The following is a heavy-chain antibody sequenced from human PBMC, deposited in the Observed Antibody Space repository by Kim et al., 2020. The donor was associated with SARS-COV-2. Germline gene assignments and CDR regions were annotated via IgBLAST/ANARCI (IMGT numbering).Heavy chain of an antibody. Sequence: TTAYGDSVKGRFTISRDNSKNTLYLQMNSLRAEDTVLYYCAKGGRLSGMDVWGQGTTVTVSS. J-gene: IGHJ6*02. CDR3: AKGGRLSGMDV. V-gene: IGHV3-23*01. D-gene: IGHD2-15*01. CDR2: TT.